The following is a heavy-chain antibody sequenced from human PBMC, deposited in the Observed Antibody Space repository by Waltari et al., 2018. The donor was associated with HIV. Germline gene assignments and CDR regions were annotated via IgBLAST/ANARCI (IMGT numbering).Heavy chain of an antibody. CDR2: RNPNSGNA. J-gene: IGHJ2*01. CDR3: ARVLSVSGYFYWYFDL. Sequence: QEQLVQYGAEAKKPGASVNVSCKASGYTFTSYHTHWYRTPTGKGLEWMGWRNPNSGNAGYAQKFQGRVTMTRNTSISTAYMELSSLRSEDTAVYYCARVLSVSGYFYWYFDLWGRGTLVTVSS. D-gene: IGHD3-3*01. V-gene: IGHV1-8*01. CDR1: GYTFTSYH.